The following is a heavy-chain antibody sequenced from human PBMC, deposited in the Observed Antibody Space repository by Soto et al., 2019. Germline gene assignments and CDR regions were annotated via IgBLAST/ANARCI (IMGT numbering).Heavy chain of an antibody. CDR2: MSHSGGT. V-gene: IGHV4-34*01. CDR3: ARVERGTATTVVDAFDI. D-gene: IGHD1-1*01. Sequence: QVQLQQWGAGLLKPSETLSLTCAVYGGFVSSGSYYWSWIRQPPGKGLEWIGEMSHSGGTHFKPSLKSRITISVDTSKHQFSLKMSSVTAADTALYYCARVERGTATTVVDAFDIWGPGTMVTVSS. J-gene: IGHJ3*02. CDR1: GGFVSSGSYY.